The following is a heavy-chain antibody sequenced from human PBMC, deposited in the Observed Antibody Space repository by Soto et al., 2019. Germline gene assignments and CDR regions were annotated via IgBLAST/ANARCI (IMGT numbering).Heavy chain of an antibody. Sequence: QVQVQESGPGLVKPSQTLSLTCSVSGGSINSDDHYWTWIRQPPGKGLEWIGSIYYSGTTNYNPSLQSRITVSIDTSKNQFSLNLTSVTAADTALYYCAGQRRGGYWFAPWGQGTPVTVSS. J-gene: IGHJ5*02. V-gene: IGHV4-30-4*01. CDR1: GGSINSDDHY. CDR3: AGQRRGGYWFAP. CDR2: IYYSGTT.